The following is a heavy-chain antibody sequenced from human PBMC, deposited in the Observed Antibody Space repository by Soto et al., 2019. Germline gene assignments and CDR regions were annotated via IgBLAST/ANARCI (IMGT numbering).Heavy chain of an antibody. Sequence: PSETLSLTCTASGGTISNFSWSWLRQPAGKGLEWIGRIFGNAGTNYSASFKSRVTMSMDTSTHQFSMRLMYVTATDTAVYFCAREQGVVITADSWFGPWGQGNPGPVGS. V-gene: IGHV4-4*07. D-gene: IGHD3-16*01. CDR1: GGTISNFS. J-gene: IGHJ5*02. CDR3: AREQGVVITADSWFGP. CDR2: IFGNAGT.